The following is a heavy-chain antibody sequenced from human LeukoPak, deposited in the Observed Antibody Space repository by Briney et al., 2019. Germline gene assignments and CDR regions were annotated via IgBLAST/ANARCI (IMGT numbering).Heavy chain of an antibody. D-gene: IGHD6-19*01. CDR2: IIPIFGTA. J-gene: IGHJ4*02. CDR3: ASADSGWYLD. Sequence: AAAQAFEWMRGIIPIFGTANYAQKFQGRVTITADKSTSTAYMELSSLRSEDTAVYYCASADSGWYLDRGQGTLVTVSS. V-gene: IGHV1-69*06.